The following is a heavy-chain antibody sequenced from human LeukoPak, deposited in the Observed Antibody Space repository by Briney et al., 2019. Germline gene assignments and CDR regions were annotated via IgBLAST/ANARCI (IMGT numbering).Heavy chain of an antibody. Sequence: PGGSLRLSCAASGFTFSSYGMHWVRQAPGKGLEWVSLIYSGGSTYYADSVKGRFTISRDNSKNTLYLQMNSLRAEDTAVYYCARDYTTVTNAGMDVWGQGTTVTVSS. CDR1: GFTFSSYG. CDR2: IYSGGST. J-gene: IGHJ6*02. V-gene: IGHV3-53*01. D-gene: IGHD4-17*01. CDR3: ARDYTTVTNAGMDV.